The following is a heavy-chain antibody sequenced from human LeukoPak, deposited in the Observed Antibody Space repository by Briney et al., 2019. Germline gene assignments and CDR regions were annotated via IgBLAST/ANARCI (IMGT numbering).Heavy chain of an antibody. CDR1: GFTFSNSD. D-gene: IGHD6-19*01. J-gene: IGHJ4*02. Sequence: GGSLRLSCAASGFTFSNSDMEWVRQAPGKGLEWVSSITPSSTYIYYAESMRGRFTVSRDNAKNSLYLQMNSLTAEDTAVYYCARNLNSPIAVAGSDYWGQGALVTVSS. CDR3: ARNLNSPIAVAGSDY. CDR2: ITPSSTYI. V-gene: IGHV3-21*01.